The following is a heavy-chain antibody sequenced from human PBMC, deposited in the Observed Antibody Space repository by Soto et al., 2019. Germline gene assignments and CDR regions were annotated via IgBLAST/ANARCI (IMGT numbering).Heavy chain of an antibody. CDR3: ARVRDGYNMDFDY. CDR1: GGTFSSYA. Sequence: GASVKVSCKASGGTFSSYAISWVRQAPGQGLEWMGGIIPIFGTANYAQKFQGRVTITADESTSTAYMELSSLRPEDTAVYYCARVRDGYNMDFDYWGQGTLVTVSS. D-gene: IGHD5-12*01. J-gene: IGHJ4*02. CDR2: IIPIFGTA. V-gene: IGHV1-69*13.